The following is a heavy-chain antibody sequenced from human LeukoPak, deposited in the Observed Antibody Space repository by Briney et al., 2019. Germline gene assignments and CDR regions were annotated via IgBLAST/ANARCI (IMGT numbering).Heavy chain of an antibody. CDR3: AKESIAVAKTPIDFDY. CDR2: ISGSGGGT. CDR1: GFTFSTYA. V-gene: IGHV3-23*01. Sequence: GGSLRLSCAACGFTFSTYAMSWVRQAPGKGLEWVSAISGSGGGTYYADSMKGRFTISRDNSKNTLYLQMNSLRAEDTAVYYCAKESIAVAKTPIDFDYWGQGTLVTVSS. D-gene: IGHD6-19*01. J-gene: IGHJ4*02.